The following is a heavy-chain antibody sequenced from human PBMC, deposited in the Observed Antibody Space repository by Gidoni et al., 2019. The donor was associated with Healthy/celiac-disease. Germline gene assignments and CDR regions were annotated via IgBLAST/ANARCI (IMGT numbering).Heavy chain of an antibody. CDR2: ISSSSSYI. V-gene: IGHV3-21*01. Sequence: EVRLAESGGGLVKPGGSLRLSCAASGCTFSSYSMNWVRQAPGKGLEWVSSISSSSSYIYYADSVKGRFTISRDNAKNSLYLQMNSLRAEDTAVYYCARDRVAHLYFDLWGRGTLVTVSS. J-gene: IGHJ2*01. CDR3: ARDRVAHLYFDL. CDR1: GCTFSSYS.